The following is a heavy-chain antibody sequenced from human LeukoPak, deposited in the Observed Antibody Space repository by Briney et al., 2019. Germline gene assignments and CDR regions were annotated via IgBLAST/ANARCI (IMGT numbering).Heavy chain of an antibody. Sequence: PGGYLRLPCAASGFTFSSYSMNWVRQAPGKGLEWGSYISSSSSTIYYADSVKGRFTISRDNAKNSLYLQMNSLRAEDTAVYYCARDGYCSSTSCAEGAFDIWGQGTMVTVSS. J-gene: IGHJ3*02. V-gene: IGHV3-48*01. CDR2: ISSSSSTI. CDR3: ARDGYCSSTSCAEGAFDI. CDR1: GFTFSSYS. D-gene: IGHD2-2*03.